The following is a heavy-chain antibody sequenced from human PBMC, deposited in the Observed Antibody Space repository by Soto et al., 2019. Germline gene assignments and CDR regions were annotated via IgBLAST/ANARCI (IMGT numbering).Heavy chain of an antibody. J-gene: IGHJ4*02. D-gene: IGHD1-1*01. CDR1: GFTFSPYA. V-gene: IGHV3-30*01. CDR3: GSGIGSPPLDY. Sequence: GRYLRLSCAASGFTFSPYAKHWFRQAPGKGLEWEAVISYDGSNKYYADSVMGRFTTSGDNSNSSLYLQLNSLRADDTSVYYCGSGIGSPPLDYCGQGSLVTVSS. CDR2: ISYDGSNK.